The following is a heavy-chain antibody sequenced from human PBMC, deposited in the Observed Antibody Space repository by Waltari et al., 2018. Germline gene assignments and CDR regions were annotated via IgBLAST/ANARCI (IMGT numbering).Heavy chain of an antibody. CDR1: GFTFSSYA. Sequence: EVQLVESGGGLVQPGGSLRLSCAASGFTFSSYAMSWVRRAPGKGREWVSAISGSGGSTYYADSVKGRFTISRDNSKNTLYLQMNSLRAEDTAVYYCAKGDDYSRGTFDYWGQGTLVTVSS. CDR3: AKGDDYSRGTFDY. V-gene: IGHV3-23*04. CDR2: ISGSGGST. J-gene: IGHJ4*02. D-gene: IGHD4-4*01.